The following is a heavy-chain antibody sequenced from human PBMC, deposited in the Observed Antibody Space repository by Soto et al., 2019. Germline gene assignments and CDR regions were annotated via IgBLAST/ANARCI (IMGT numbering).Heavy chain of an antibody. CDR1: GGSISSYY. J-gene: IGHJ4*02. D-gene: IGHD6-6*01. CDR3: ARYSSSPPGAFDY. Sequence: SETLSLTCTVSGGSISSYYWSWIRQPPGKGLEWIGYIYYSGSTNYNPSLKSRVTISVDTSKNQFSLKLSSVTAADTAVYYCARYSSSPPGAFDYWGQGTLVTVPS. CDR2: IYYSGST. V-gene: IGHV4-59*01.